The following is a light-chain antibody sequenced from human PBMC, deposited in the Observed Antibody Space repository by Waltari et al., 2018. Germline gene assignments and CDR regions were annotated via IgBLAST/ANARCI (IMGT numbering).Light chain of an antibody. CDR3: QQANSFPVT. CDR2: AAS. Sequence: DIQMTQSPSSVSASVGDRVTIPCRASQGISSWLVWYQQKPGKAPKLLIYAASNLQSGVPSRFSGSGSGTDFTLTISSLQPEDFATYYCQQANSFPVTFGPGTKVDIK. CDR1: QGISSW. V-gene: IGKV1-12*01. J-gene: IGKJ3*01.